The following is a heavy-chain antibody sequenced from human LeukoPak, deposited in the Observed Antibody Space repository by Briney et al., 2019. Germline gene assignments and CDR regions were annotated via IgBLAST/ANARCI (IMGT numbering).Heavy chain of an antibody. J-gene: IGHJ1*01. D-gene: IGHD6-13*01. V-gene: IGHV3-23*01. Sequence: GGSLRLSCAASGFTFSSYAMSWVRQAPGKGLEWVSAISGSGGSTYYADSVKGRFTISRDNSKNTLYLQMNSLRAEDTAVYYCARGSSWCVDFQHWGQGTLVTVSS. CDR2: ISGSGGST. CDR1: GFTFSSYA. CDR3: ARGSSWCVDFQH.